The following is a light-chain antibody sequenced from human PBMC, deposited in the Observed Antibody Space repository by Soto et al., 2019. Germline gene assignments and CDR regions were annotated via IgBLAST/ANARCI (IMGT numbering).Light chain of an antibody. CDR1: QSVKSN. J-gene: IGKJ1*01. CDR3: QHYNHWLWT. V-gene: IGKV3-15*01. Sequence: IMMTQSPATLSVSPGERATLSCRASQSVKSNLAWYQQKPGQAPRLLIYGASTRATGIPARFSGSGSWTEFTLTISNLQSEDFAVYYCQHYNHWLWTFGQGTKVEIK. CDR2: GAS.